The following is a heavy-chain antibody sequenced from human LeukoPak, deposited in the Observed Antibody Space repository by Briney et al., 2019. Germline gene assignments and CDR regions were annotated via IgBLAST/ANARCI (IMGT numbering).Heavy chain of an antibody. V-gene: IGHV4-34*01. Sequence: SETLSLTCAVYGGSFSGYYWSWIRQPPGKGLEWIGEINHSGSTYYNPSLKSRVTISVDSSKNQFSLKLTSVTAADTAVYYCAREVYGMDVWGQGTTVTVSS. CDR1: GGSFSGYY. J-gene: IGHJ6*02. CDR3: AREVYGMDV. CDR2: INHSGST.